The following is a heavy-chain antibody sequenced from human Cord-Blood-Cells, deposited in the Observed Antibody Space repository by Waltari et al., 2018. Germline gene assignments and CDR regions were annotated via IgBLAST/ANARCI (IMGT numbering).Heavy chain of an antibody. CDR1: GYTFTSYG. D-gene: IGHD7-27*01. J-gene: IGHJ4*02. Sequence: QVQLVQSGAEVTKPGASVKVSCKASGYTFTSYGISWVRQAPGQGIEWMGWISAYYGNTNEAQKLQGRVTMTTDTSTRAAYMEVRGLRPDDTAVYYCARDRLAHSQLGGFDYWGQGTLVTVSS. CDR3: ARDRLAHSQLGGFDY. V-gene: IGHV1-18*01. CDR2: ISAYYGNT.